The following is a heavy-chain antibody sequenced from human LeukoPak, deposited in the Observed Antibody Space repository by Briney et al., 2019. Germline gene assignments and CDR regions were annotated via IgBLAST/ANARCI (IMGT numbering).Heavy chain of an antibody. CDR3: ASGRWPTASGSYYYYGMDV. D-gene: IGHD3-10*01. CDR1: GVYFSGYY. V-gene: IGHV4-34*01. J-gene: IGHJ6*02. CDR2: INHSGST. Sequence: PSETLSLTGAVYGVYFSGYYWSWLRQPPGKGLEWIGEINHSGSTNYNPSLKSRVTISVDTSKNQFSLKLSSVTAADTAVYYCASGRWPTASGSYYYYGMDVWGQGTTVTVSS.